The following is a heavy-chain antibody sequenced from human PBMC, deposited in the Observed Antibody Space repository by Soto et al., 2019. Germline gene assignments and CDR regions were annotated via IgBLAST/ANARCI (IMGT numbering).Heavy chain of an antibody. CDR1: GFTVSSNY. D-gene: IGHD2-15*01. Sequence: PGGSLRLSCAASGFTVSSNYMSWVRQAPGKGLEWVSVIYSGGSTSYTDSVKGRFTISRDNSRNTLYLQMNSLRAEYTAVYYCGRGQAAVLMDVWGQGTTVTV. J-gene: IGHJ6*02. CDR2: IYSGGST. V-gene: IGHV3-66*01. CDR3: GRGQAAVLMDV.